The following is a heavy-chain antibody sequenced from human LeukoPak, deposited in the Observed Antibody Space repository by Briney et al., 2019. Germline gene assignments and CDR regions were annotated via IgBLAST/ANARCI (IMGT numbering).Heavy chain of an antibody. V-gene: IGHV3-15*01. CDR3: AKSPARPYCSGGSCYSNY. D-gene: IGHD2-15*01. J-gene: IGHJ4*02. CDR2: IKSKTNGGTT. Sequence: GGSLRLSCAASGFIFSSAWMTWVRQAPGKGLEWVGHIKSKTNGGTTDYAAPVKGRFITSRDDSKNTLYLQMNSLRAEDTAVYYCAKSPARPYCSGGSCYSNYWGQGTLVTVSS. CDR1: GFIFSSAW.